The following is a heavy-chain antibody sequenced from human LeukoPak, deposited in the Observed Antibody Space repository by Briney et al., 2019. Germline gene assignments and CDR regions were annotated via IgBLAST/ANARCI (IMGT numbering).Heavy chain of an antibody. CDR1: GFTFSSYG. V-gene: IGHV3-30*18. CDR2: ISYDGSNK. D-gene: IGHD1-26*01. J-gene: IGHJ4*02. CDR3: AKDLGAIVGATFDY. Sequence: GGSLRLSCAASGFTFSSYGMHWVRQAPGQGLAWVAVISYDGSNKYYAASVKGRFTISRDNSKNTLYLQMNSLRAEDTAVYYCAKDLGAIVGATFDYXGQGTXVTVX.